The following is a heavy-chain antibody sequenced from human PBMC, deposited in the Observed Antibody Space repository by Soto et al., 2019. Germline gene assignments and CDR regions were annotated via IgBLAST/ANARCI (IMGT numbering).Heavy chain of an antibody. CDR2: ISYEGSHK. J-gene: IGHJ6*02. Sequence: QPGGSLRLSCVASGFFFSSHGMYWVRQAPGRGLEWVALISYEGSHKYYVDSVKGRFTISRDNSKKTVYLHMTSLRAEDTALYYCAKDFELPDGDYYHYGMDVWGQGTTVTVSS. D-gene: IGHD1-1*01. V-gene: IGHV3-30*18. CDR3: AKDFELPDGDYYHYGMDV. CDR1: GFFFSSHG.